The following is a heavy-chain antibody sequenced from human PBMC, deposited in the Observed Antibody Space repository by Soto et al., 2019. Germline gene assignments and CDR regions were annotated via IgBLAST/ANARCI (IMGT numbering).Heavy chain of an antibody. V-gene: IGHV4-59*01. CDR3: AGGRGAVGIFDF. CDR2: VYYTGST. Sequence: QIQLQESGPGLVKPSETLSLTCTVSGGSINGDYWSWIRQSPGKGHEWLGFVYYTGSTAYNPALKSRVTIPIDPSKSQVSLKLRSLTEADTALYYSAGGRGAVGIFDFWGQGTLATVS. CDR1: GGSINGDY. D-gene: IGHD1-20*01. J-gene: IGHJ4*02.